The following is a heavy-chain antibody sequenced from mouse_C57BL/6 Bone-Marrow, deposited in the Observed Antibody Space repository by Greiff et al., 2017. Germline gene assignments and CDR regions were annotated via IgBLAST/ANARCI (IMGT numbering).Heavy chain of an antibody. J-gene: IGHJ1*03. V-gene: IGHV1-85*01. Sequence: VQLKESGPELVKPGASVKLSCKASGYTFTSYDINWVKQRPGQGLEWIGWIYPRDGSTKYNEKFKGKATLTVDTSSSTAYMELHSLTSEDSAVYFCARSYYGSSNWYFDVWGTGTTVTVSS. CDR3: ARSYYGSSNWYFDV. CDR2: IYPRDGST. D-gene: IGHD1-1*01. CDR1: GYTFTSYD.